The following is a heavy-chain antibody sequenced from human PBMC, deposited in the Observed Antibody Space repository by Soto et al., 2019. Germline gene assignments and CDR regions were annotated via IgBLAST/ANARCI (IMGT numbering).Heavy chain of an antibody. CDR1: GGTFSNYA. J-gene: IGHJ6*02. CDR3: ARVVILVPTASTHYYYHMDV. CDR2: IIPIVGTG. D-gene: IGHD2-2*01. V-gene: IGHV1-69*01. Sequence: QVQLVQSGAEVRKPGSSVTVSCKASGGTFSNYAISWVRQAPGQGLEWMGGIIPIVGTGSYAQKFQGRVTITADEPTTTDYMELSSLTFEDTAVYYCARVVILVPTASTHYYYHMDVWGPGTTVTVSS.